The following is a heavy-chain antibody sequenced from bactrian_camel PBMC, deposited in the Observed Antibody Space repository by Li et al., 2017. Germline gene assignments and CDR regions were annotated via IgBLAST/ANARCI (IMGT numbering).Heavy chain of an antibody. V-gene: IGHV3S42*01. CDR2: IDSDGRSDFGTS. CDR1: GRTNVLNC. D-gene: IGHD1*01. Sequence: VQLVESGGGLVQPGGSLNLSCAATGRTNVLNCTGWFRQAPGEAREDVAHIDSDGRSDFGTSSYADSVKGRFAVSLNSAKSTLYLQMRSLRPEDTAMYYCAARSVGWCPLFEHWLGKRAYTPAGYFANWGQGTQVTVS. J-gene: IGHJ6*01. CDR3: AARSVGWCPLFEHWLGKRAYTPAGYFAN.